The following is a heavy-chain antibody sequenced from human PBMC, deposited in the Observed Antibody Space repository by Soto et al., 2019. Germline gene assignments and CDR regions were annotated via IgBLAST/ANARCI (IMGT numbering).Heavy chain of an antibody. Sequence: SATLSLTCTVSGGYISTHYWNWVRQPQGKGLEWIGYIDYKGNTKYNPSLKSRVTTSVDTSNNQFSLNLNSVTAADTAVYHCAMDQSICSNFGEYSNWFYPCGQ. J-gene: IGHJ5*02. CDR3: AMDQSICSNFGEYSNWFYP. V-gene: IGHV4-59*11. CDR2: IDYKGNT. D-gene: IGHD3-10*01. CDR1: GGYISTHY.